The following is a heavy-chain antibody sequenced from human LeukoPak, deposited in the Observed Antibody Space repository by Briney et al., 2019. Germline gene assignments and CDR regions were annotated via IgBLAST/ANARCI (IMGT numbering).Heavy chain of an antibody. Sequence: PSETLSLTCAVYGGSFSGYYWSWIRQPPGKGLEWIGEINHSGSTNYNPSLKSRVTISVDTSKNQFSLKLSSVTAADPAVYYCARGSRAHYGSGSYYKGGYFQHWGQGTLVTVSS. CDR1: GGSFSGYY. D-gene: IGHD3-10*01. CDR3: ARGSRAHYGSGSYYKGGYFQH. CDR2: INHSGST. V-gene: IGHV4-34*01. J-gene: IGHJ1*01.